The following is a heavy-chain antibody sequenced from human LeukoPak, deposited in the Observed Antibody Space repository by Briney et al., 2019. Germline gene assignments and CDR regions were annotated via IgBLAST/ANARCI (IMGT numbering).Heavy chain of an antibody. Sequence: ASVTVSCKASGYTFTSYDINWVRQATGQGLEWMGWMNPNSGNTGYAQKFQGRVTMTRNTSISTAYMELSSLRSEDTAVYYCANDNWGYYDILTGYAVWGQGTTVTVSS. CDR1: GYTFTSYD. D-gene: IGHD3-9*01. V-gene: IGHV1-8*01. J-gene: IGHJ6*02. CDR2: MNPNSGNT. CDR3: ANDNWGYYDILTGYAV.